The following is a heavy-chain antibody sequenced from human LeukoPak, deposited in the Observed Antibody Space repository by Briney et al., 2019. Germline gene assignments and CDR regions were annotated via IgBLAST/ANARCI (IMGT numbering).Heavy chain of an antibody. V-gene: IGHV1-69*04. CDR1: GGTFSSYA. CDR3: ARAPGDGYYYYGMDV. Sequence: SVKVSCKASGGTFSSYAISWVRQAPGQGLEWMGRIIPILGIANYAQKLQGRVTITADKSTSTAYMELSSLRSEDTAVYYCARAPGDGYYYYGMDVWGQGTTVTVSS. CDR2: IIPILGIA. D-gene: IGHD7-27*01. J-gene: IGHJ6*02.